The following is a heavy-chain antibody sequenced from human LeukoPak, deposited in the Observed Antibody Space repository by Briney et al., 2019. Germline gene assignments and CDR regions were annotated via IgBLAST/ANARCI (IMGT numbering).Heavy chain of an antibody. CDR1: GFTFSSYA. Sequence: GGSLRLSCAASGFTFSSYAMSWVRQAPGKGLEWVSAISGSGGSTYYADSVKGRFTISRDNSKNTLYLQMNSLRAEDTAVYYCAKDQQDEYSSGWYGDYWGQGTLVTVSS. CDR3: AKDQQDEYSSGWYGDY. CDR2: ISGSGGST. V-gene: IGHV3-23*01. D-gene: IGHD6-19*01. J-gene: IGHJ4*02.